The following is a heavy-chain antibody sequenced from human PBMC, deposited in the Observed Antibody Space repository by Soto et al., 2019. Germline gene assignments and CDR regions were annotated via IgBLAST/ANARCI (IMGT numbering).Heavy chain of an antibody. CDR2: IDWDDDK. CDR1: GFSLSTSGMC. D-gene: IGHD3-22*01. J-gene: IGHJ3*02. Sequence: SGPTLVNPTQTLILTCTFSGFSLSTSGMCVSWIRQPPGKALEWLALIDWDDDKYYSTSLKTRLTISKDTSKNQVVLTMTNMDPVDTATYYCARTKYYYDSSGPHDAFDIWGQGTMVTVS. CDR3: ARTKYYYDSSGPHDAFDI. V-gene: IGHV2-70*01.